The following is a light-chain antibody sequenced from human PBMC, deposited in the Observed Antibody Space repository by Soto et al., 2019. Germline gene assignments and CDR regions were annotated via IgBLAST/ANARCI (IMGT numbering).Light chain of an antibody. CDR2: WAS. V-gene: IGKV4-1*01. CDR1: QSVLYSSNNKNY. Sequence: DIVMTQSPDSLAVSLGVRATINCKSSQSVLYSSNNKNYLAWYQQKPGQPPKLLIYWASTRESGVPDRFSGSGSGTDFTLTISSLQAEDVAVYYCQQYYGTPLTFGQGTKLEIK. CDR3: QQYYGTPLT. J-gene: IGKJ2*01.